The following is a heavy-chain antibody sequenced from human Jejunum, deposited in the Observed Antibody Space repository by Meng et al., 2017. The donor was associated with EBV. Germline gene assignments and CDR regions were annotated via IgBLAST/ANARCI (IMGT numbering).Heavy chain of an antibody. D-gene: IGHD4/OR15-4a*01. V-gene: IGHV4-61*01. CDR2: MYYTGKA. CDR3: ARGRGYDYGDS. CDR1: GASVSGYNY. Sequence: QVQLQRSGPGLLKPSETLSLTCSVSGASVSGYNYWTWIRQPPGKGLEWIGNMYYTGKAIYKPSLQSRVTISVDTSKNQFSLRVTSVTAADTAIYYCARGRGYDYGDSWGQGTLVTVSS. J-gene: IGHJ5*02.